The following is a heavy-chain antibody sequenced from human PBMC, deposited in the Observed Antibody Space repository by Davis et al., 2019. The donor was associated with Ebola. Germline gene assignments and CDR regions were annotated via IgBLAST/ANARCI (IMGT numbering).Heavy chain of an antibody. CDR3: VRAVFHEVLDY. CDR2: VNWKSGII. CDR1: GFAFDDFA. Sequence: PGGSLRLSCAASGFAFDDFAMHWVRQAPGKGLEWVSGVNWKSGIIGYADSVKGRFTISRDNSENTLYLQMSSLTVDDTAVYYYVRAVFHEVLDYWGQGTPVTVSS. J-gene: IGHJ4*02. D-gene: IGHD3-3*01. V-gene: IGHV3-9*01.